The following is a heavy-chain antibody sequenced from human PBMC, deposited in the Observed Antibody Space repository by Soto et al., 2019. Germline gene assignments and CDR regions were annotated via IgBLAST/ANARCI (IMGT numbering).Heavy chain of an antibody. D-gene: IGHD5-12*01. CDR3: ARQHIVATIAGFDY. Sequence: GSLRLSCAASGFSFDYYWSWIRQPPGKGLEWIGEINHSGSTNYNPSLKSRVTISVDTSKNQFSLKLSSVTAADTAVYYCARQHIVATIAGFDYWGQGTLVTVSS. V-gene: IGHV4-34*01. J-gene: IGHJ4*02. CDR1: GFSFDYY. CDR2: INHSGST.